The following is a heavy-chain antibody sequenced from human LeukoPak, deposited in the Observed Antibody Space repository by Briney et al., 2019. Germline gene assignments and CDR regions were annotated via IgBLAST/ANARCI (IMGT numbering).Heavy chain of an antibody. Sequence: SETLSLTCAVYGGSFSGYYWSWIRQPPGKGLEWIGSIYYSGSTYYNPSLKSRVTISVDTSKNQFSLKLSSVTAADTAVYYCARTTLINVYWGQGTLVTVSS. D-gene: IGHD2-8*01. CDR2: IYYSGST. V-gene: IGHV4-34*01. CDR3: ARTTLINVY. CDR1: GGSFSGYY. J-gene: IGHJ4*02.